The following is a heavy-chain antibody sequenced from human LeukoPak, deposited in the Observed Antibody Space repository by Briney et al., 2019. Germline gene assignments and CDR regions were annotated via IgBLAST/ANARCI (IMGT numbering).Heavy chain of an antibody. J-gene: IGHJ3*02. CDR1: GGSISTYL. Sequence: SETLSLTCTVSGGSISTYLSWVRQPPGKGLEWVGYIDYSGSTNSNPSLKSRVAISVDTSKNQFSLRLSSVTAADTAVYYCARDTYYFDNGDFIDAFDIWSQGTMVTVSS. V-gene: IGHV4-59*01. D-gene: IGHD3-22*01. CDR2: IDYSGST. CDR3: ARDTYYFDNGDFIDAFDI.